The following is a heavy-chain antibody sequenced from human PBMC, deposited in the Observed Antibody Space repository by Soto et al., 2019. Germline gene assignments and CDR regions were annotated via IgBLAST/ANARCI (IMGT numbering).Heavy chain of an antibody. CDR2: INHSGST. CDR1: GGSFSGYY. V-gene: IGHV4-34*01. J-gene: IGHJ4*02. CDR3: ARDKITGLFDY. Sequence: QVQLQQWGAGLLKPSETLSLTCAVYGGSFSGYYWTWIRQPPGTGLEWIGEINHSGSTNYNPSLKGXVTISVDTSKNPFSLKLTSVTAADTAVYYCARDKITGLFDYWGQGTLVTVSS. D-gene: IGHD2-8*02.